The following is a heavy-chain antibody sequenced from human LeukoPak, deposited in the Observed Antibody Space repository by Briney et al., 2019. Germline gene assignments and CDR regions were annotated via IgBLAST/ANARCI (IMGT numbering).Heavy chain of an antibody. Sequence: SETLSLTCTVSGGSISSYYWSWIRQPAGKGLEWIGRIYTSGSTNYNPSLKSRVTMSVDTSKNQFSLKLSSVTAADTAVYYCARAVYYDFWSGFDRDYYYYYMDVWGKGTTVTVSS. D-gene: IGHD3-3*01. V-gene: IGHV4-4*07. CDR1: GGSISSYY. CDR2: IYTSGST. J-gene: IGHJ6*03. CDR3: ARAVYYDFWSGFDRDYYYYYMDV.